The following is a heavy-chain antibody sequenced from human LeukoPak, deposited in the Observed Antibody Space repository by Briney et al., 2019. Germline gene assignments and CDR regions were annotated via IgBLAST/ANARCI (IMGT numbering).Heavy chain of an antibody. D-gene: IGHD3-9*01. Sequence: PGESLRISCKGPGYRFTNYWISWVRQMPGKGLEWMGRIDPSDSYTKYSPSFQGHVTISGDKSISTVYLQWSSLKASDTAMYFCARVGTFDWSYYYYYGMDVWGQGTTVTVS. CDR3: ARVGTFDWSYYYYYGMDV. CDR2: IDPSDSYT. J-gene: IGHJ6*02. V-gene: IGHV5-10-1*01. CDR1: GYRFTNYW.